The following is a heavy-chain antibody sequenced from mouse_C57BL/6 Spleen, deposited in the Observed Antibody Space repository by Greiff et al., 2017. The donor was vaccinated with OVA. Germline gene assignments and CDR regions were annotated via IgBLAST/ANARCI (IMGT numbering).Heavy chain of an antibody. CDR1: GFTFNTYA. J-gene: IGHJ4*01. V-gene: IGHV10-3*01. CDR3: VGWDGNFYAMDY. Sequence: EVQLVESGGGLVQPKGSLKLSCAASGFTFNTYAMPWVRQAPGKGLEWVARISSKSSNSASSYADSVQVRFTISRDDSQSMLYLQMNNLKTEDAAVDYCVGWDGNFYAMDYWGQGTSVTVSS. CDR2: ISSKSSNSAS. D-gene: IGHD2-1*01.